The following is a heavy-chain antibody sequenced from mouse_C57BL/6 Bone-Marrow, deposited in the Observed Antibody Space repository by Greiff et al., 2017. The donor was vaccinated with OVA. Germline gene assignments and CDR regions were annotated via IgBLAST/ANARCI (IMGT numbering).Heavy chain of an antibody. J-gene: IGHJ2*01. D-gene: IGHD4-1*01. V-gene: IGHV1-59*01. CDR3: ARGGNWDDY. Sequence: QVQLQQSGAELVRPGTSVKLSCKASGYTFTSYWMHWVKQRPGQGLEWIGVIDPSDSYTNYNQKFKGKATLTVDTSSSTAYMQLSSLTSEDSAVYYCARGGNWDDYWGQGTTLTVSS. CDR2: IDPSDSYT. CDR1: GYTFTSYW.